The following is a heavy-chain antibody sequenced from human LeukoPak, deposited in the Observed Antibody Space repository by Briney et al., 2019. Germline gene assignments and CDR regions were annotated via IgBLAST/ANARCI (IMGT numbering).Heavy chain of an antibody. D-gene: IGHD4-17*01. CDR3: AKDDYGSPFDY. CDR2: ISYDGSNK. J-gene: IGHJ4*02. CDR1: GFTFSSYG. Sequence: GGSLRLSCAASGFTFSSYGMHWVRQAPGKGLEWVAVISYDGSNKYYADSVKGRFTISRDNSKNTLYLQMNSLRAEDTAVYYCAKDDYGSPFDYWGQGTLVTVSS. V-gene: IGHV3-30*18.